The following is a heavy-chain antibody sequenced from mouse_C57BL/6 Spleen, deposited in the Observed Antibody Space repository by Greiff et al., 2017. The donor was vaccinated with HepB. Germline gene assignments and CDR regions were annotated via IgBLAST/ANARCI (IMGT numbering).Heavy chain of an antibody. D-gene: IGHD2-4*01. J-gene: IGHJ3*01. CDR3: TRWDYDDAY. Sequence: VKLQESGAELVRPGASVTLSCKASGYTFTDYEMHWVKQTPVHGLEWIGAIDPETGGTAYNQKFKGKAILTADKSSSTAYMELRSLTSEDSAVYYCTRWDYDDAYWGQGTLVTVSA. CDR1: GYTFTDYE. CDR2: IDPETGGT. V-gene: IGHV1-15*01.